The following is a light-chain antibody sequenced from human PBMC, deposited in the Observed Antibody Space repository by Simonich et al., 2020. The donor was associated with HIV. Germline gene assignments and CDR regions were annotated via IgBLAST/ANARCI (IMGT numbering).Light chain of an antibody. Sequence: QPVLTQSSSASASLGSSVKLTCTLSSGHNNYIIAWHQQQPGKAPRYLMKLEGSVSYNKGSGVPDRFSGSSSGADRYLTIFNLQSEDEADYYCETWDRNTRVFGGGTKLTVL. CDR2: LEGSVSY. J-gene: IGLJ3*02. CDR1: SGHNNYI. V-gene: IGLV4-60*03. CDR3: ETWDRNTRV.